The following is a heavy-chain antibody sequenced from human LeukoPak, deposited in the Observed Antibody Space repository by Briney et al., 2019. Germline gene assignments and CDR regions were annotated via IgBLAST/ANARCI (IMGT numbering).Heavy chain of an antibody. Sequence: GGSLRLSCAASGFTFSSYEMNWVRQAPGKGLEWVSYISSSGSTIYYADSVKGRFTISRDNAKNTLYLQMNSLRAEDTAVYYCARGNYYGMDVWGQGTTVTVSS. CDR1: GFTFSSYE. CDR2: ISSSGSTI. J-gene: IGHJ6*02. V-gene: IGHV3-48*03. CDR3: ARGNYYGMDV.